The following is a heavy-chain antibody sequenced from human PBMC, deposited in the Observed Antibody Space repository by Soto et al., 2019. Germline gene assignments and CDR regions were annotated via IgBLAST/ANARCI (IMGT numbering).Heavy chain of an antibody. CDR2: ISADNGNT. Sequence: ASVKVSCKASGYDFTRFGISWVRQAPGQGLEWMGWISADNGNTNYAQKLQGRVTMTRDTSASTAYMELSSLRSEDTAVYYCARGGSGGSCCYFDYWGQGTLVTVSS. V-gene: IGHV1-18*01. CDR1: GYDFTRFG. CDR3: ARGGSGGSCCYFDY. J-gene: IGHJ4*02. D-gene: IGHD2-15*01.